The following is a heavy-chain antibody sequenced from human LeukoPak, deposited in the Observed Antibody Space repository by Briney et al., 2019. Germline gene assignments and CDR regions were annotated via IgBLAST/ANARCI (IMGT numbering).Heavy chain of an antibody. J-gene: IGHJ4*02. CDR1: GFTFSSYA. D-gene: IGHD6-19*01. CDR2: ISGSGGST. CDR3: AKDYQGRWLVYFDY. V-gene: IGHV3-23*01. Sequence: PGGSLRLSCAASGFTFSSYAMSWVRQALGKGLEWGSAISGSGGSTYYADSVKGQFTISRDNSKNTLYLQMNSLRAEDTAVYYCAKDYQGRWLVYFDYWGQGTLVTVSS.